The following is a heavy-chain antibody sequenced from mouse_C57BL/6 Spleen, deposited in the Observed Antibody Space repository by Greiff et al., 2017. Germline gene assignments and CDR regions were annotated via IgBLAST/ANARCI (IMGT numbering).Heavy chain of an antibody. CDR1: GYTFTSYW. J-gene: IGHJ2*01. D-gene: IGHD1-1*01. Sequence: QVQLQQSGTELVKPGASVKLSCKASGYTFTSYWLHWVKQRPGQGLEWIGNINPSNGGTNYNEKFKNKATLTVDKSSSTAYTQLSSLTSEDSAVYYCAREESIATVVATNYGGQGTTLTVSS. CDR2: INPSNGGT. V-gene: IGHV1-53*01. CDR3: AREESIATVVATNY.